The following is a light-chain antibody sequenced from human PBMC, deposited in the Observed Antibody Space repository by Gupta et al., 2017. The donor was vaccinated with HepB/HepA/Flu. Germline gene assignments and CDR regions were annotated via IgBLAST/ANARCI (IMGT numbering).Light chain of an antibody. CDR3: RQFSSYPYT. Sequence: DLQVTQSPSSLSASVGDRVTITCRASQDIKYDVAWYQQKPGSAPKRLIYVAFTLQSGVPSRFSGSGSGTEFTLTISSLQPEDFATYHCRQFSSYPYTFGQGTKVDIK. J-gene: IGKJ1*01. CDR2: VAF. CDR1: QDIKYD. V-gene: IGKV1-17*01.